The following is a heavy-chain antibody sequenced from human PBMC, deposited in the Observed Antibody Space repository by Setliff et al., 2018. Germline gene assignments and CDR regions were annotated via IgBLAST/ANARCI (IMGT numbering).Heavy chain of an antibody. CDR3: AREAGGMVDY. J-gene: IGHJ4*02. CDR1: GASIRNNYY. CDR2: IFYNGMA. D-gene: IGHD3-16*01. Sequence: PSETLSLTCAVSGASIRNNYYWGWIRQSPGTGLEWIGSIFYNGMAYYNPSLKSRVTMSVDTSKNQFSLKLSSVTAADTAVYYCAREAGGMVDYWGQGTLVTVSS. V-gene: IGHV4-39*07.